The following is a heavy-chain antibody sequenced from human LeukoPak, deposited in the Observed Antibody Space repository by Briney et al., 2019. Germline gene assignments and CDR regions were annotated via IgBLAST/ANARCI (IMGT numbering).Heavy chain of an antibody. Sequence: GGSLRLSCAASGFTFSSYAMHWVRQAPGKGLEWVAVISYDGSNKYYADSVKGRFTISRDNSKNTLYLQMYSLRAEDTAVYYCATGRVRGKNSVGMDVWGQGTTVTVSS. CDR3: ATGRVRGKNSVGMDV. CDR1: GFTFSSYA. CDR2: ISYDGSNK. J-gene: IGHJ6*02. D-gene: IGHD3-10*01. V-gene: IGHV3-30*04.